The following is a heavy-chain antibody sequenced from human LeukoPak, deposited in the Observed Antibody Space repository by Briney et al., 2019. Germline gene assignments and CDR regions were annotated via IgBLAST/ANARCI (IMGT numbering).Heavy chain of an antibody. J-gene: IGHJ4*02. CDR1: GYTFTSYY. D-gene: IGHD4-17*01. CDR3: ARALQNGLSTVTTAGDY. Sequence: GASVKVSCKASGYTFTSYYMHWVRQAPGQGLKWMGIINPSGGSTSYAQKFQGRVTMTRDMSTSTVYMELSSLRSEDTAVYYCARALQNGLSTVTTAGDYWGQGTLVTVSS. V-gene: IGHV1-46*01. CDR2: INPSGGST.